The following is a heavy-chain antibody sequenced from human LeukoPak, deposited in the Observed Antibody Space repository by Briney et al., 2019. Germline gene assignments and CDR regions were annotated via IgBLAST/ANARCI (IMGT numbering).Heavy chain of an antibody. D-gene: IGHD3-22*01. CDR1: GFTFTSSA. CDR2: IVVGSGNT. Sequence: GTSVKVSCKASGFTFTSSAMQWVQQARGQRLEWIGWIVVGSGNTNYAQKFQERVTTTRDMSTSTAYMELSSLRSEDTAVYYCAAFGSSGYKDAFDIWGQGTMVTVSS. J-gene: IGHJ3*02. V-gene: IGHV1-58*02. CDR3: AAFGSSGYKDAFDI.